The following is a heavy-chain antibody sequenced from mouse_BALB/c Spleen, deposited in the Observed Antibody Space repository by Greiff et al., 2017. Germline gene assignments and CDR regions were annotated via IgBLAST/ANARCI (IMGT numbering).Heavy chain of an antibody. J-gene: IGHJ4*01. V-gene: IGHV5-6-5*01. CDR1: GFTFSSYT. CDR3: ARGRAMISSMDY. CDR2: ISSGGST. D-gene: IGHD2-4*01. Sequence: EVKLVESGGGLVQPGGSLKLSCAASGFTFSSYTMSWVRQTPEKRLEWVAYISSGGSTYYPDSVKGRFTISRDNARNILYLQMSSLRSEDTAMYYCARGRAMISSMDYWGQGTSVTVSS.